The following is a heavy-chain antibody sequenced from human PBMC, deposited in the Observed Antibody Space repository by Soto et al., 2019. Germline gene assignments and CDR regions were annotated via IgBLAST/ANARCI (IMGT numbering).Heavy chain of an antibody. V-gene: IGHV3-23*01. CDR2: LSGSSLNT. J-gene: IGHJ6*02. D-gene: IGHD1-1*01. CDR1: GFTFGNYA. Sequence: GGSLRLSCEASGFTFGNYAMTWVRQGPGRGLEWVSALSGSSLNTYYADSVKGRFTISRDNSKNTMYLEMNSLRVDDTAVYYCTTNLFPSSRKPPEDVCGQGTPVTVSS. CDR3: TTNLFPSSRKPPEDV.